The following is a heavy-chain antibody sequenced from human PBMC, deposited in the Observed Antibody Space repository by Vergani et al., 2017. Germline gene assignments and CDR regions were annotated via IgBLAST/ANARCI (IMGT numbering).Heavy chain of an antibody. V-gene: IGHV4-38-2*02. CDR3: AREYSSSVGFLAY. CDR1: GYSISSGYY. D-gene: IGHD6-6*01. CDR2: IYHSGST. Sequence: QVQLQESGPGLVKPSETLSLTCAVSGYSISSGYYWGWIRQPPGKGLDWIASIYHSGSTYYNPSLKSRVTTSVDTSKNQFSLKLSSVTAADTAVYYCAREYSSSVGFLAYWGQGTLVTVSS. J-gene: IGHJ4*02.